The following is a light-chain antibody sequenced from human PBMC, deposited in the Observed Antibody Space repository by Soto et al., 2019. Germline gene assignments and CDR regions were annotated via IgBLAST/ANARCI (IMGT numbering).Light chain of an antibody. CDR2: GAS. V-gene: IGKV1D-12*01. Sequence: DIQMTQSPSSVSASVGDRVTITCRASQFINNWVAWYQQKPGKAPRVLIHGASNLQSGVPSRFTGSQYGAEFTFTITSLQPEDFATYFCQQANTFPHTFGQGTKVDIK. CDR3: QQANTFPHT. CDR1: QFINNW. J-gene: IGKJ2*01.